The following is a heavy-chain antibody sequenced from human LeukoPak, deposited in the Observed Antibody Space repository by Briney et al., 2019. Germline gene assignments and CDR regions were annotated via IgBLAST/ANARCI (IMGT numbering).Heavy chain of an antibody. CDR3: ARVLSTVTEFDY. CDR2: INPSGGST. V-gene: IGHV1-46*01. D-gene: IGHD4-17*01. Sequence: ASVKVSCKASGYTFTSYYMHWVRQAPGQGLEWMGIINPSGGSTGYAQKFQGRVTVTRDTSISTAYMELSRLRSDDTAVYYCARVLSTVTEFDYWGQGTLVTVSS. CDR1: GYTFTSYY. J-gene: IGHJ4*02.